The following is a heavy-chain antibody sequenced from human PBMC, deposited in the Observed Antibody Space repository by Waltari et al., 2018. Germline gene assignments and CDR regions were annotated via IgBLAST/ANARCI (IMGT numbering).Heavy chain of an antibody. J-gene: IGHJ4*02. CDR1: GLSISSYG. D-gene: IGHD3-10*01. Sequence: QAQLVESGGGVVQPGMSLRLSCAGTGLSISSYGMHGVRQAPGKGLEWVALIWFDGGQTYYADSVRGRFTISRDNSKNTLYLDMNSLKLNDTAIYYCAKDAFGNTYVDHWGQGTLVTVAS. CDR2: IWFDGGQT. V-gene: IGHV3-33*06. CDR3: AKDAFGNTYVDH.